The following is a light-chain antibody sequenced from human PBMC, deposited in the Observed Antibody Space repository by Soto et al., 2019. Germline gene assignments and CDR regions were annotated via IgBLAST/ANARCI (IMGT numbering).Light chain of an antibody. CDR2: GAF. Sequence: EIVSTQSPGTLSLSPGEGATLSCRASPSLSSSYLAWYQQKPGQAPRLLIYGAFRRATGIPDRFSGSGAGTDFTLTISRLEPEDFAVYYCQQYGSSLPWTFGQGTKVEIK. J-gene: IGKJ1*01. V-gene: IGKV3-20*01. CDR3: QQYGSSLPWT. CDR1: PSLSSSY.